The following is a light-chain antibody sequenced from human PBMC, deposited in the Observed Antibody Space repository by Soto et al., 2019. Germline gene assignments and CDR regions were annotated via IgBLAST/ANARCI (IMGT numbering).Light chain of an antibody. CDR3: SSYTSSSKV. Sequence: QSVLTQPASVSGSPGQSITICCTGTSSDVGGYNYVSWYQQHPGKAPKLMIYEVSNRPSGVSNRFSGSKSGNTASLTISGLQAEDEADYYCSSYTSSSKVFGTGTKLTVL. V-gene: IGLV2-14*01. CDR1: SSDVGGYNY. CDR2: EVS. J-gene: IGLJ1*01.